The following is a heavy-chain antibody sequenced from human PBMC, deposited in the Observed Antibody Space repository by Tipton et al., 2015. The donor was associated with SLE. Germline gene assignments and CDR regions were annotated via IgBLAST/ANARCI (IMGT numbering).Heavy chain of an antibody. D-gene: IGHD1-1*01. CDR2: IYQTGNT. Sequence: TLSLTCNVSGYSISSGYYWGWIRQPPGKGLEWIGNIYQTGNTHYNPSLKSRVTISIDTSKNQFSLKLSSVTAADTAVYYCARVHWKGDAFDIWGQGTMVTVSS. V-gene: IGHV4-38-2*02. J-gene: IGHJ3*02. CDR3: ARVHWKGDAFDI. CDR1: GYSISSGYY.